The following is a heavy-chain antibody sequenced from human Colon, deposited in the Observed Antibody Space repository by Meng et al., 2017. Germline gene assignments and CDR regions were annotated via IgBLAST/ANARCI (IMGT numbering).Heavy chain of an antibody. D-gene: IGHD1-26*01. V-gene: IGHV4-61*01. CDR1: GGSVSSGSHY. CDR3: AGGPWELDY. CDR2: IDYSRSI. Sequence: QVPLQCPGPGLGRPSATLSLTCTVSGGSVSSGSHYWSWIRQPPGKGLEWIGYIDYSRSINYYPSLKSRVTMSVDTSKNQFSLNLSSVTAADTAVYYCAGGPWELDYWGQGTLVTVPS. J-gene: IGHJ4*02.